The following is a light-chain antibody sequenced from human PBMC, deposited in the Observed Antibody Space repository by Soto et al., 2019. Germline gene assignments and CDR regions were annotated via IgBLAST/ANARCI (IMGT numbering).Light chain of an antibody. CDR2: LGS. Sequence: DIVMTQSPLSLPVTPGEPASISCRSSQSLLHSNGYNYLDWYLQKPGQSPQLLIYLGSNRASGVQDRCSGSGSGTDFTLKISRVEAEDVGVYYCIQALQTPYTFVHGTKLEIK. CDR1: QSLLHSNGYNY. J-gene: IGKJ2*01. CDR3: IQALQTPYT. V-gene: IGKV2-28*01.